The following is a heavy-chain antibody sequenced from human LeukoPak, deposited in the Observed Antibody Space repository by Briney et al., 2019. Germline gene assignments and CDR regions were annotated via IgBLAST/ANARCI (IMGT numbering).Heavy chain of an antibody. CDR1: GFTFSTYG. V-gene: IGHV3-30*18. J-gene: IGHJ3*02. CDR2: ISYDGSNK. D-gene: IGHD3-16*01. Sequence: PGRSLRLSCAASGFTFSTYGMHWVRQAPGKGLEWVAVISYDGSNKYYADSVKGRFTISRDNSKNTLYLQMNSLRAEDTAVYYCAKSRLGELWNAFDIWGQGTMVTVSS. CDR3: AKSRLGELWNAFDI.